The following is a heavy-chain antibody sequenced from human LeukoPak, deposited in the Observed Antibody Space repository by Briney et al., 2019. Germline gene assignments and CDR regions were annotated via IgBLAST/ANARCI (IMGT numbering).Heavy chain of an antibody. CDR1: GGTFSSYA. V-gene: IGHV1-69*06. J-gene: IGHJ4*02. D-gene: IGHD5-18*01. Sequence: ASVKVSFKASGGTFSSYAISWVRQAPGQGLGWMGGIIPIFGTANYAQKFQGRVTITADKSTSTAYMELSSLRSEDTAVYYCVRYSYGNDYFDYWGQGTLVTVSS. CDR3: VRYSYGNDYFDY. CDR2: IIPIFGTA.